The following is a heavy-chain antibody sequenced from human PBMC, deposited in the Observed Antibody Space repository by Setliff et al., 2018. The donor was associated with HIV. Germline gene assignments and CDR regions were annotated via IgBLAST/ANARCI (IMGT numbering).Heavy chain of an antibody. CDR1: GFTFSNYG. CDR3: ASVSDFWSVSFGY. D-gene: IGHD3-3*01. J-gene: IGHJ4*02. CDR2: ISYDGSNK. Sequence: GGSLRLSCAASGFTFSNYGMHWVRQAPGKGLEWVAVISYDGSNKYYADSVKGRFTISRDNSKNTLSLQMNSLRAEDTAVYYCASVSDFWSVSFGYWGQGALVTVSS. V-gene: IGHV3-30*03.